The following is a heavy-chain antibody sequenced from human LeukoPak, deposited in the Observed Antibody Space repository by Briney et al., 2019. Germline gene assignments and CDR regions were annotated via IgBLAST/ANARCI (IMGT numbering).Heavy chain of an antibody. Sequence: GGSLRLSCAASGFTFSSYAMHWVRQAPGKGLEYVSAISSNGGSTSYANSVKGRFTISRDNSKNTLYLQMGSLRAEDMAVYYCAREAGIVVRCSDYWGQGTLVTVS. CDR2: ISSNGGST. V-gene: IGHV3-64*01. J-gene: IGHJ4*02. CDR1: GFTFSSYA. D-gene: IGHD6-19*01. CDR3: AREAGIVVRCSDY.